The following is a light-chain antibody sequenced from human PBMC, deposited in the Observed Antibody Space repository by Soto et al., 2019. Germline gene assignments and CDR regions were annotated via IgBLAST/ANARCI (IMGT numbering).Light chain of an antibody. CDR1: MRDVGAYNL. CDR3: SSYTSKSSLI. Sequence: QSALTQPASVSGSPGQSITISCAGSMRDVGAYNLVSWYQQHPGRAPQLIIYEVRNRPSGISFRFSGSKSGNTASLTISGLQAEDEADYYCSSYTSKSSLIFGGGTQLTVL. V-gene: IGLV2-14*01. J-gene: IGLJ2*01. CDR2: EVR.